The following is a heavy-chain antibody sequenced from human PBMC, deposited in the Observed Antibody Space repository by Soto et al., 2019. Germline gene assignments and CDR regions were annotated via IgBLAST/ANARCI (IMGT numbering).Heavy chain of an antibody. CDR3: VRDRPNNWFDP. Sequence: EVQVAESGGGSVQPGGSLRLSCAASGFTFTDHWMHWVRQGPGKGLEWVARVANDGVTTSYADFVKGRFTISRDNAKNMIYLQMNSLKVEDTAVYHCVRDRPNNWFDPWGQGILVTVSS. V-gene: IGHV3-74*01. CDR1: GFTFTDHW. J-gene: IGHJ5*02. CDR2: VANDGVTT.